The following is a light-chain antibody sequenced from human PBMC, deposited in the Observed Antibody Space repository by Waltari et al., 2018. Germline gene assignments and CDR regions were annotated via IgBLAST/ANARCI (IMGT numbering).Light chain of an antibody. J-gene: IGLJ2*01. Sequence: QSVLFQPPSASGTPGQRVTISCSGSSSNIGSNFVFWNQQFPARAPKLVIYSNNPRPSGVPDRFSGSKSGTSASLTISVLRSEDEADYYWASWDDSLSGRIFGGGTKLTVL. V-gene: IGLV1-47*01. CDR2: SNN. CDR3: ASWDDSLSGRI. CDR1: SSNIGSNF.